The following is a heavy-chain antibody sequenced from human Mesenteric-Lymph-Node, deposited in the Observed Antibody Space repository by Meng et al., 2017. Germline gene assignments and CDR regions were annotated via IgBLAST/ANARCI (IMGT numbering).Heavy chain of an antibody. CDR1: GGSVSSGSYY. D-gene: IGHD4-17*01. CDR3: AREPYYGDEGIDY. J-gene: IGHJ4*02. Sequence: QVLLQDSGPGPVTPSETLSFICTVSGGSVSSGSYYWSWIRQPPGKGLEWIGYIYYSGSTNYNPSLKSRVTISVDTSKNQFSLKLSSVTAADTAVYYCAREPYYGDEGIDYWGQGTLVTASS. CDR2: IYYSGST. V-gene: IGHV4-61*01.